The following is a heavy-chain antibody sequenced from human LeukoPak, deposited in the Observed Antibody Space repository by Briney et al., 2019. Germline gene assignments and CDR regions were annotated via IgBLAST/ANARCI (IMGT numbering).Heavy chain of an antibody. V-gene: IGHV3-23*01. CDR3: AKASRIQLWLMDRGALDY. CDR2: ISGSADNT. Sequence: GGSLRLSCAASGFTFNNYGMSWVRQAPGKGLEWVSAISGSADNTYYVDSVKGRFTISRDNSKNTLYLQMNSLRAEDTAVYYCAKASRIQLWLMDRGALDYWGQGTLVTVSS. CDR1: GFTFNNYG. J-gene: IGHJ4*02. D-gene: IGHD5-18*01.